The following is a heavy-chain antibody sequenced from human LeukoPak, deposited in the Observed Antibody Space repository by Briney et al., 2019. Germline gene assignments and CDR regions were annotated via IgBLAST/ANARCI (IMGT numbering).Heavy chain of an antibody. Sequence: PSETLSLTCTVSGGSIGSYYWSWIRQPPGKGLEWIGYIYYSGSTNYNPSLKSRVTISVDTSKNQFSLKLSSVTAADTAVYYCARAPSGDYVAYWGQGTLVTVSS. J-gene: IGHJ4*02. CDR2: IYYSGST. V-gene: IGHV4-59*01. D-gene: IGHD4-17*01. CDR3: ARAPSGDYVAY. CDR1: GGSIGSYY.